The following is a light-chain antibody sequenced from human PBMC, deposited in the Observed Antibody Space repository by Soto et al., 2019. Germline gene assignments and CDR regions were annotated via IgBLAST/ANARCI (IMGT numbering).Light chain of an antibody. V-gene: IGKV1-17*01. CDR1: QSISNY. CDR2: AVS. CDR3: QQYNSYS. J-gene: IGKJ1*01. Sequence: DIHMTQSPSSLSAFVGDRVTITCRASQSISNYLNWYQQRPGRAPRLLIYAVSSLESGVPSRFSGSGSGTEFTLTISSLQPEDSATYYCQQYNSYSFGQGTKVDI.